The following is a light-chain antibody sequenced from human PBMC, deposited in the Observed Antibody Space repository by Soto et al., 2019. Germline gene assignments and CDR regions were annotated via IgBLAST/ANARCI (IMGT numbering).Light chain of an antibody. CDR3: HQRSNWLT. V-gene: IGKV2-28*01. CDR1: QSLLHSIGYNS. J-gene: IGKJ4*01. CDR2: LGS. Sequence: DIVMTQSPLSLPVTPGEPASISCRSSQSLLHSIGYNSLDWYLQKPGQSPQLLIYLGSNRSSGVPDRFSGSGSGTDFTLTISSLEPEDVAVYYCHQRSNWLTFGGGTKVDIK.